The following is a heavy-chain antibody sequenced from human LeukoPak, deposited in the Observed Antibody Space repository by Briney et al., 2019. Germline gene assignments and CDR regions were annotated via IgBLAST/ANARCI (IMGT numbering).Heavy chain of an antibody. CDR3: ARRYRDWLDP. J-gene: IGHJ5*02. V-gene: IGHV3-48*01. CDR2: ISGGSGTI. Sequence: GGSLRLSCAASGFTFTNYNMNWVRQAPGKGLEWISYISGGSGTIYYADSVRSRFTVSRDNAKDSLWLQMNNLRVEDTAVYYCARRYRDWLDPWGPGTLVTVSS. D-gene: IGHD3-16*02. CDR1: GFTFTNYN.